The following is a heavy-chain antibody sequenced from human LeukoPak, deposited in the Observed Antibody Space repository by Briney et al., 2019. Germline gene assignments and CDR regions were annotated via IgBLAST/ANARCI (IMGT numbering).Heavy chain of an antibody. V-gene: IGHV3-30-3*01. CDR1: GFTFSSYA. D-gene: IGHD6-19*01. CDR2: ISYDGTNK. J-gene: IGHJ4*02. Sequence: GGSLRLSCAASGFTFSSYAMPWVRQAPGKGLEWVAVISYDGTNKYYADSVKGRFTISRDNSKNTLYLQMNSLRAEDTAVYNCARPYSSGWYGDFDYWGQGTLVTVSS. CDR3: ARPYSSGWYGDFDY.